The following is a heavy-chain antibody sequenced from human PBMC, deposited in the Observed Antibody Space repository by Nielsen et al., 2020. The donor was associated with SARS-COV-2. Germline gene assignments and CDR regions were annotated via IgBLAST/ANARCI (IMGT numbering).Heavy chain of an antibody. CDR2: IHWNGGRT. CDR3: ARGYLAAPYYYGMDV. CDR1: GLTFDDPA. D-gene: IGHD6-13*01. V-gene: IGHV3-20*04. J-gene: IGHJ6*02. Sequence: GGSLRLSCAASGLTFDDPAMHWVRQAPGRGLEWVSGIHWNGGRTGYADSVRGRFTISRDNAQSPLYLQMNSLRVEDTALYYCARGYLAAPYYYGMDVWGQGTKVTVSS.